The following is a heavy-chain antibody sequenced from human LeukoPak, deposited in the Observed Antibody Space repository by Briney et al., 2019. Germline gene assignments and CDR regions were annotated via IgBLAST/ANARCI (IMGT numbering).Heavy chain of an antibody. J-gene: IGHJ6*02. CDR3: ATFPEGYCSGGSCPPSYYYGMDV. Sequence: GESLKISCKGSRYSFTSYWIVWVRQMPGKGMEWMGIIYPGDSDTRYCPSFQGQVTISADKSISTAYLQWSSLKASDTAMYYCATFPEGYCSGGSCPPSYYYGMDVWGQGTTVTVSS. V-gene: IGHV5-51*01. CDR1: RYSFTSYW. CDR2: IYPGDSDT. D-gene: IGHD2-15*01.